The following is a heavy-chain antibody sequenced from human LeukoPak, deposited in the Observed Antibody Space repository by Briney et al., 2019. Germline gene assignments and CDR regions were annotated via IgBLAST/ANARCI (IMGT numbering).Heavy chain of an antibody. CDR3: ARRSTSTGYSLDY. V-gene: IGHV4-4*09. J-gene: IGHJ4*02. CDR2: IYTSGST. D-gene: IGHD2-15*01. CDR1: GGPISSYY. Sequence: SETLSLTCTVSGGPISSYYWSWIRQPPGKGLEWIGYIYTSGSTNYNPSLNSRVTISVDTSKNQFSLKLSSMTAADTAVYYCARRSTSTGYSLDYWGQGTLVTVSS.